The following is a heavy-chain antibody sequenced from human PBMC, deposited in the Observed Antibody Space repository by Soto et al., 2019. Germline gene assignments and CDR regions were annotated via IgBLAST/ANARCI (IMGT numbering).Heavy chain of an antibody. D-gene: IGHD2-2*01. V-gene: IGHV4-59*08. CDR1: GGSISSYY. CDR3: ARVVKGPAGMDV. Sequence: SETLSLTCTVSGGSISSYYWSWIRQPPGKGLEWIGYIYYSGSTNYNPSLKSRVTISVDTSKNQFSLKLSSVTAADTAVYYCARVVKGPAGMDVWGQGTTVTVSS. CDR2: IYYSGST. J-gene: IGHJ6*02.